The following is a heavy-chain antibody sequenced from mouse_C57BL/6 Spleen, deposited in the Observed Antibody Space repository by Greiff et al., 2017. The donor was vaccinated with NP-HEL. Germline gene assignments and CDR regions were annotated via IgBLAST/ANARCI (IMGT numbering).Heavy chain of an antibody. D-gene: IGHD2-4*01. J-gene: IGHJ3*01. Sequence: QVQLQQSGAELVRPGASVTLSCKASGYTFTDYEMHWVKQTPVHGLAWIGAIDPETGGTAYNQKFKGKALLTADKSSSTAYMELRSLTSEDSAVYYCTGHDYDSFAYWGQGTLVTVSA. CDR3: TGHDYDSFAY. CDR1: GYTFTDYE. V-gene: IGHV1-15*01. CDR2: IDPETGGT.